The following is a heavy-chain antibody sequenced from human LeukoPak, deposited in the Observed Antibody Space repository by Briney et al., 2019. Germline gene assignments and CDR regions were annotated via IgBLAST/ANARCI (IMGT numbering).Heavy chain of an antibody. CDR3: ARYNWNDVVSALDY. D-gene: IGHD1-1*01. CDR2: INPNSGET. V-gene: IGHV1-2*02. J-gene: IGHJ4*02. Sequence: ASVKVSCKASGYTLSGYYIHWVRQAPGQGLEWLGWINPNSGETNYAQRFQGGVTLTRDTSISTFYMDVSGLRSDDTAVYFCARYNWNDVVSALDYWGQGTLVTVSS. CDR1: GYTLSGYY.